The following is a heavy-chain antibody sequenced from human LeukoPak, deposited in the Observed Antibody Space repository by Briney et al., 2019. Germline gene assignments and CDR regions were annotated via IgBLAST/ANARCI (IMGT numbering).Heavy chain of an antibody. J-gene: IGHJ4*02. CDR1: GDSVSSNSAA. CDR3: ARSVPYSGSYFRFPFDY. V-gene: IGHV6-1*01. CDR2: TYYRSKWYN. Sequence: SQTLSLTCAISGDSVSSNSAAWNWIRQSPSRGLEWLGRTYYRSKWYNDYAVSMRSRITINPDTSKNQFSLHLNSVIPEDTAVYYCARSVPYSGSYFRFPFDYWGRGTLVTVSS. D-gene: IGHD1-26*01.